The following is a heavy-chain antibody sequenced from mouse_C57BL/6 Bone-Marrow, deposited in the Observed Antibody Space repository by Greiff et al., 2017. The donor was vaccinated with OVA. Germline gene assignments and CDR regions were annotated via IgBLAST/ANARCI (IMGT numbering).Heavy chain of an antibody. CDR1: GFTFSSYG. Sequence: EVHLVESGGDLVKPGGSLKLSCAASGFTFSSYGMSWVRQTPDKRLEWVATISSGGSYTYYPDSVKGRFTISRDNAKNTLYLQMSSLKSEDTAMYYCARLLTPYYYAMDYWGQGTSVTVSS. J-gene: IGHJ4*01. V-gene: IGHV5-6*01. D-gene: IGHD4-1*01. CDR3: ARLLTPYYYAMDY. CDR2: ISSGGSYT.